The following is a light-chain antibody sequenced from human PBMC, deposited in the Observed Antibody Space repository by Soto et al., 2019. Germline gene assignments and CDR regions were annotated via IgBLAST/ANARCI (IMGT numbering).Light chain of an antibody. CDR3: QQYDSFPWT. CDR2: KSS. CDR1: QSLSNW. Sequence: DIQMTQSPSTLSASVGDRVTITCRASQSLSNWLAWYQQKPGKAPKLLIYKSSNLESGAPSRFSGSGSATEFTLTISSLQPDDFATYYCQQYDSFPWTFGQGTKVDIK. V-gene: IGKV1-5*03. J-gene: IGKJ1*01.